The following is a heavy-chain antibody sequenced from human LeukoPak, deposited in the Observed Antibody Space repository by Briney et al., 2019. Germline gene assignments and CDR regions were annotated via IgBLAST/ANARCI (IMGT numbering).Heavy chain of an antibody. Sequence: QSGGSLRLSCAASGFTFSSYAMSWVRQAPGKGLEWVSAISGSGGSTYYADSVKGRFTISRDNSKNTLYLQMNSLRAEDTAVYYCARSSSGWFHFDYWGQGTLVTVS. V-gene: IGHV3-23*01. CDR1: GFTFSSYA. D-gene: IGHD6-19*01. J-gene: IGHJ4*02. CDR3: ARSSSGWFHFDY. CDR2: ISGSGGST.